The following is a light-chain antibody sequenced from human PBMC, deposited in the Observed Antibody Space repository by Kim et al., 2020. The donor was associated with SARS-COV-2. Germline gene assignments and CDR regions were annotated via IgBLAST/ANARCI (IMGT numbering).Light chain of an antibody. CDR3: SSYAGSNKGV. CDR2: EVN. Sequence: QSALTQPPSASGSPGQSVTISCTGTSSDVGGYNYVSWYQQHPGKAPRLMIYEVNKRPSGVPDRFSGSKSGNSASLTVSGLQAEDEAEYYCSSYAGSNKGVLGGGTKLTVL. CDR1: SSDVGGYNY. J-gene: IGLJ3*02. V-gene: IGLV2-8*01.